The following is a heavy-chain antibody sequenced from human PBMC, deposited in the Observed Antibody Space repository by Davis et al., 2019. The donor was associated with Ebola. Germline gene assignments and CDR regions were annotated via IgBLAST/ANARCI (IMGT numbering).Heavy chain of an antibody. CDR2: IIPIFGTA. CDR3: AREGIAVAGYYYGMDV. D-gene: IGHD6-19*01. J-gene: IGHJ6*02. V-gene: IGHV1-69*13. CDR1: GGTFSSYA. Sequence: SVKVSCKASGGTFSSYAISWVRQAPGQGLEWMGGIIPIFGTANYAQKFQGRVTITADESTSTAYMELSSLRSEDTAVYYCAREGIAVAGYYYGMDVWGQGTTVTVSS.